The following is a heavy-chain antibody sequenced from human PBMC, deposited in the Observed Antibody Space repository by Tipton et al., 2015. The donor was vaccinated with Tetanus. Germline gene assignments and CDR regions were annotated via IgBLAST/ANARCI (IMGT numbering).Heavy chain of an antibody. CDR1: GYTFTSHY. V-gene: IGHV1-46*04. D-gene: IGHD5-12*01. Sequence: QLVQSGPEVKKPGASVNISCKASGYTFTSHYVHWVRQAPGQGLEWMGMINPSGGYTRSAQTLQGIVKVTRDTSTTTVYMELSSLRPGDTAVYYCARERGNSGNAFDLWGQGTMVAVSS. CDR3: ARERGNSGNAFDL. J-gene: IGHJ3*01. CDR2: INPSGGYT.